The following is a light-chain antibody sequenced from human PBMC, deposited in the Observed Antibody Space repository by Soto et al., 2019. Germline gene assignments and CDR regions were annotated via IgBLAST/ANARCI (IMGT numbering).Light chain of an antibody. CDR1: NIGNKR. V-gene: IGLV3-21*04. J-gene: IGLJ1*01. CDR3: HLWDITTDNYV. CDR2: YDS. Sequence: SYELTQPPSVSVAPEKTATITCGGNNIGNKRVHWYRRKPGQAPVVLISYDSDRPSGIPGLFSGSNSENTATLTISRVEAGDEADSYCHLWDITTDNYVFGSGTKLTVL.